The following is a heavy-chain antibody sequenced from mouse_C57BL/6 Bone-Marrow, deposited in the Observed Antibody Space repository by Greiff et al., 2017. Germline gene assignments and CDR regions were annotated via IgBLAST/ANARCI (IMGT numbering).Heavy chain of an antibody. CDR1: GFSLTSYG. CDR2: IWGVGST. J-gene: IGHJ3*01. CDR3: ASGWLLAY. D-gene: IGHD2-3*01. V-gene: IGHV2-6*01. Sequence: QVTLKESGPGLVAPSQSLSITCTVSGFSLTSYGVDWVRQSPGKGLEWLGVIWGVGSTNYNSALKSRLSISKDNSKSQVFLKMNSLQTDDTAMYYCASGWLLAYWGQGTLVTVSA.